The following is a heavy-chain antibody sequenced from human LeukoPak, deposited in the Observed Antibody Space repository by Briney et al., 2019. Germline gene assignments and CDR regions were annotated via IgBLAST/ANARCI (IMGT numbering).Heavy chain of an antibody. D-gene: IGHD6-19*01. J-gene: IGHJ6*02. CDR1: GYTFTNYA. Sequence: ASVNASCKASGYTFTNYAMNWVRQATGQGLEWMGWINTNIGNPAYAQRFTGRFVFSLDTSARTAYLQSSSLKAEDTAVCYCAGSGLVWDGYCGMDVWGQGTTFTVSS. V-gene: IGHV7-4-1*02. CDR2: INTNIGNP. CDR3: AGSGLVWDGYCGMDV.